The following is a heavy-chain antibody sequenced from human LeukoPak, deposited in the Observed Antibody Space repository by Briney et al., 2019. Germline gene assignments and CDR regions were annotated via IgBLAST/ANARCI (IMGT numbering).Heavy chain of an antibody. J-gene: IGHJ4*02. CDR2: LNWNGDIT. CDR1: GFTFNDYG. CDR3: ARDLRVYFDY. Sequence: GGSLTLSCAASGFTFNDYGMTWVRQAPGKGLEWVSGLNWNGDITRYADSVKGRFTISRDNAKNSVYLQMNSLRAEDTAVYYCARDLRVYFDYWGQGTLVTVSS. V-gene: IGHV3-20*04. D-gene: IGHD6-13*01.